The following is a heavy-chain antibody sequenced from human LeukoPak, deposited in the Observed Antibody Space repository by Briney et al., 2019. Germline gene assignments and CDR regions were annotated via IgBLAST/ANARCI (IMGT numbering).Heavy chain of an antibody. J-gene: IGHJ4*02. D-gene: IGHD3-22*01. CDR1: GYSFTSYW. CDR3: ARSLSYYDGSGYYYFDY. CDR2: IHSGNSAT. Sequence: GESLKISFKGSGYSFTSYWIAWVRQMPGKGLEWMGIIHSGNSATKYSPSFRGQVTISADKSISTAFLQWSSLKASDTAMYYCARSLSYYDGSGYYYFDYWGQGTLVTVSS. V-gene: IGHV5-51*01.